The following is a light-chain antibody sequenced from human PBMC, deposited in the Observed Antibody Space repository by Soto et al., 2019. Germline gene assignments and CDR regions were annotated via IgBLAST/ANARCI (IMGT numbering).Light chain of an antibody. J-gene: IGKJ3*01. CDR2: DAS. CDR1: QSISSW. CDR3: QHYRA. Sequence: DIQMTQSPSTLSASVGDRVTITCRASQSISSWLAWYQQKPGKAPKLLISDASNLESGVPSRFSGSGSGTEFILTISSLRPDDFATYYCQHYRAFGPGTKVDIK. V-gene: IGKV1-5*01.